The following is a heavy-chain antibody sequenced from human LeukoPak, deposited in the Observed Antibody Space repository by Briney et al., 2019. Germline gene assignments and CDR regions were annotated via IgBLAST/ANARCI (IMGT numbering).Heavy chain of an antibody. Sequence: AGGSLRLSCAASGFTFSSYSMNWVRQAPGKGLEWVSSISSSSSYIYYADSVKGRFTISRDNAKNSLYLQMNSPRAEDTAVYYCARDRALGDGYNYWGQGTLVTVSS. CDR3: ARDRALGDGYNY. J-gene: IGHJ4*02. CDR1: GFTFSSYS. CDR2: ISSSSSYI. D-gene: IGHD5-24*01. V-gene: IGHV3-21*01.